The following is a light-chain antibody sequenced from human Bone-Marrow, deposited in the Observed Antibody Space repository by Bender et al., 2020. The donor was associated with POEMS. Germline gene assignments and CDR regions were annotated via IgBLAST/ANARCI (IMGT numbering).Light chain of an antibody. CDR1: NIGRKG. CDR3: QVWDNSSDLYV. J-gene: IGLJ1*01. CDR2: GNS. V-gene: IGLV3-21*03. Sequence: SVLTQPPSVSVAPGKTARITCAGNNIGRKGVHWYQQKPGQAPVLVVYGNSDRPSGIPERFSGSSSEDTATLTISRVEAGDEADYYCQVWDNSSDLYVFGTGTKVTVL.